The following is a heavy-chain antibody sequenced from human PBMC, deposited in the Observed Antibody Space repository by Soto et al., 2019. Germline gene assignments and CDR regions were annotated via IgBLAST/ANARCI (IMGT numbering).Heavy chain of an antibody. CDR1: GYTFTSYY. D-gene: IGHD3-22*01. J-gene: IGHJ4*02. Sequence: ASVKVSCKASGYTFTSYYMHWVRQAPGQGLEWMGIINPSGGSTSYAQKFQGRVTMTRDTSTSTVYMELSSLRSEDTAVYYCARDPHYYDSSGYPYYWGQGTLVTVSS. CDR2: INPSGGST. CDR3: ARDPHYYDSSGYPYY. V-gene: IGHV1-46*01.